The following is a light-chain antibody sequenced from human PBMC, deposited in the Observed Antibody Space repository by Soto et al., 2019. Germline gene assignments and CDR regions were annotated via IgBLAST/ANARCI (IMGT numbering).Light chain of an antibody. V-gene: IGLV2-23*01. Sequence: QSVLTQPASVSGSPGQSITFSCTGTKTDIGNYNLVSWYQRHPDKAPKLIIYEDTKRPSGISNRFSASKSGTTASLTISGLQAEDEADYHCSSFAGSGTLVVFGGGTKLTVL. CDR3: SSFAGSGTLVV. J-gene: IGLJ2*01. CDR2: EDT. CDR1: KTDIGNYNL.